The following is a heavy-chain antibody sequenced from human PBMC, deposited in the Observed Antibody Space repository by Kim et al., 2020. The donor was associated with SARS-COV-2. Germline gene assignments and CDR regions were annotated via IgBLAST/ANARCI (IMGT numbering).Heavy chain of an antibody. D-gene: IGHD6-13*01. V-gene: IGHV4-59*01. J-gene: IGHJ4*02. Sequence: SPPLQSRVTISVITSKNQVSLKLSSVTAANTAVYYCARAGSSSGWSLDYWGQGTLVTVSS. CDR3: ARAGSSSGWSLDY.